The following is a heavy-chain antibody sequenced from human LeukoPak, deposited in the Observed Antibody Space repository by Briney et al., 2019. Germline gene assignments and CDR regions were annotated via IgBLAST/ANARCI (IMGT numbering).Heavy chain of an antibody. CDR3: ARAYGSGSYYDGADDYYYGMDV. V-gene: IGHV1-2*04. D-gene: IGHD3-10*01. CDR2: INPNGGGT. J-gene: IGHJ6*04. CDR1: GYTFTGYY. Sequence: ASVKVSCKASGYTFTGYYMHWVRQAPGQGLEWMGWINPNGGGTNYAQKFQGWVTMTRDTSISTAYMELSRLRSDDTAVYYCARAYGSGSYYDGADDYYYGMDVWGKGTTVTVSS.